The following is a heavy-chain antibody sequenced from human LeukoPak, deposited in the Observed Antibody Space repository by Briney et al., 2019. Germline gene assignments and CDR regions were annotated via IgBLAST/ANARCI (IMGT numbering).Heavy chain of an antibody. J-gene: IGHJ1*01. D-gene: IGHD3-10*01. Sequence: GGSLRLSCAASGFTFRSYAMSWVRQAPGKGLEWVSTISGSGAYTYYADSVRGRFTISRDNSKNTLYLQMNSLRAEDTAVYYCAKYFASGSYYKLPHWGQGTLVTVSS. V-gene: IGHV3-23*01. CDR2: ISGSGAYT. CDR1: GFTFRSYA. CDR3: AKYFASGSYYKLPH.